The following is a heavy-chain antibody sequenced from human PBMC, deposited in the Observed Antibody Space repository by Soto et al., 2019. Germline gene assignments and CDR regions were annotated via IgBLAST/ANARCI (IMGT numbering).Heavy chain of an antibody. V-gene: IGHV6-1*01. CDR3: ARDHGSSWYPGGWFDP. CDR2: TYYRSKWYN. Sequence: SQTLSLTCAISGDSVSSNSAAWNWIRQSPSRGLEWLGRTYYRSKWYNDYAVSVKSRITINPDTSKNQFSLQLNSVTPEDTAVYYCARDHGSSWYPGGWFDPWGQGTLVTVSS. CDR1: GDSVSSNSAA. J-gene: IGHJ5*02. D-gene: IGHD6-13*01.